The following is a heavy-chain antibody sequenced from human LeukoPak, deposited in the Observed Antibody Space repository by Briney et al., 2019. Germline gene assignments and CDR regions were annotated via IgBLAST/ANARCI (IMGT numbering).Heavy chain of an antibody. Sequence: GGSLRLSCAASGFTFSSYAMHWVRQAPGKGLEWVAVISYDGSNKYYADSVKGRFTISRDNSKNTLYLQMNSLRAEDTAVYYCAREEAVAGIFDAFDIWGQGTMVTVSS. D-gene: IGHD6-19*01. CDR1: GFTFSSYA. CDR3: AREEAVAGIFDAFDI. J-gene: IGHJ3*02. V-gene: IGHV3-30-3*01. CDR2: ISYDGSNK.